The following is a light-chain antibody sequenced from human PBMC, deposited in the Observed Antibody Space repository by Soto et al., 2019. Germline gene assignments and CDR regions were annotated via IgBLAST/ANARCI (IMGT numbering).Light chain of an antibody. CDR2: KAS. J-gene: IGKJ2*03. Sequence: DIPMTQSPSTLSASVGDRVTITCRASHTISSWLAWYQQKPGKAPNLLIYKASSLESGVPSRFSGSGSGTEFTLTISNLQPDDFATYYCQQYNSSPYSFRQGTKLEIK. V-gene: IGKV1-5*03. CDR3: QQYNSSPYS. CDR1: HTISSW.